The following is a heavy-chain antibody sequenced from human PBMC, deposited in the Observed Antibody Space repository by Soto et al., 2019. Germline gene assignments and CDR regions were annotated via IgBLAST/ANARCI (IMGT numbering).Heavy chain of an antibody. CDR3: ARGIFGSGTANDY. J-gene: IGHJ4*02. CDR1: GFTFSGSW. V-gene: IGHV3-74*01. D-gene: IGHD3-10*01. Sequence: EVQLVESGGGLVQPGGSLRLSCAASGFTFSGSWMHWVRQAPGKGLVWVSRINGDGSGTSYADFVKGRFTISRDDAKNTLFRQMNGLRAEDTAVYYCARGIFGSGTANDYWGQGNLVTVSS. CDR2: INGDGSGT.